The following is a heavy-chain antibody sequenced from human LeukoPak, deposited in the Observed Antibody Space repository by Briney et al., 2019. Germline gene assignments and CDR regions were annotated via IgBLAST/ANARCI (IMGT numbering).Heavy chain of an antibody. CDR2: IYHSGSP. V-gene: IGHV4-4*02. Sequence: SGTLSLTCAVSGGSISSNNWWGWVRQPPGKGLEWIGEIYHSGSPNYNPSLKSRVTISVDKTRNHFSLNLSSVTAADTAVYYCARVNINNWHSCDYWGQGTLVTVSS. D-gene: IGHD1-1*01. CDR3: ARVNINNWHSCDY. CDR1: GGSISSNNW. J-gene: IGHJ4*02.